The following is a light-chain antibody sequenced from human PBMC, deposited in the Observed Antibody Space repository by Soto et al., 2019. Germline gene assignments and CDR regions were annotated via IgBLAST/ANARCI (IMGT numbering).Light chain of an antibody. J-gene: IGLJ1*01. Sequence: QSALTQPRSVSGSPGQSVTITCTGTTSDIGGYHYVSWYQQHPGKVPKLMIYDVTERPSGVPDRFSGSTSGNTASLTISGLLAEDEADYYCFSYAGSYSYVFGTGTKGTVL. CDR2: DVT. V-gene: IGLV2-11*01. CDR3: FSYAGSYSYV. CDR1: TSDIGGYHY.